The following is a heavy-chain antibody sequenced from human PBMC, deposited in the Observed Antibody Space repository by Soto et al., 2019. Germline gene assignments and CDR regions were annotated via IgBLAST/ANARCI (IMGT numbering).Heavy chain of an antibody. V-gene: IGHV4-31*03. D-gene: IGHD2-2*01. CDR2: IYYSGST. CDR3: AREVRCSSTSCYYYYYGMDV. CDR1: GGSISSGGYY. Sequence: QVQLQESGPGLVKPSQTLSLTCTVSGGSISSGGYYWSWIRQHPGKGLEWIGYIYYSGSTYYDPSLKSRVTISVDTSKNQFSLKLSSVTAADTAVYYCAREVRCSSTSCYYYYYGMDVWGQGTTVTVSS. J-gene: IGHJ6*02.